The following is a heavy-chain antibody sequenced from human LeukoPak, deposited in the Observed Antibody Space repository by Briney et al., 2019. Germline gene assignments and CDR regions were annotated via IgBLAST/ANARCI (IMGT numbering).Heavy chain of an antibody. CDR1: GYTFTAYH. Sequence: ASVKVSCKASGYTFTAYHMHWLRQAPGQGLEWVGRINPNNGDTYYAQKLQGRVTMTTDASISTAYMELTSLTSDDTALYFCARDYYSGTYAHWGQGTQVTVSS. V-gene: IGHV1-2*06. CDR2: INPNNGDT. D-gene: IGHD1-26*01. CDR3: ARDYYSGTYAH. J-gene: IGHJ4*02.